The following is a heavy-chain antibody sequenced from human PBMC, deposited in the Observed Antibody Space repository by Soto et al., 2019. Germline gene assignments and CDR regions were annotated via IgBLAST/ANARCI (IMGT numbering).Heavy chain of an antibody. CDR2: IYYSGNT. CDR3: ARDKITGLFDY. J-gene: IGHJ4*02. Sequence: ETLSLTCTVSGGSISSNSHYWGWIRQPPGKGLEWIGSIYYSGNTYYNSSLKSRVTISVDTSKNQFSLKLTSVTAADTAVYYCARDKITGLFDYWGQGTLVTVSS. D-gene: IGHD2-8*02. CDR1: GGSISSNSHY. V-gene: IGHV4-39*02.